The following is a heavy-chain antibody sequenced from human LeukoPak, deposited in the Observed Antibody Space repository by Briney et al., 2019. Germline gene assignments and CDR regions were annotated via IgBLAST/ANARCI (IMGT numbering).Heavy chain of an antibody. J-gene: IGHJ5*02. CDR2: ISAYNGNT. V-gene: IGHV1-18*01. Sequence: ASVKVSCKASGYTFTSYGISWVRQAPGRGLEWMGWISAYNGNTNYAQKLQGRVTMTTDTSTSTAYMELRSLRSDDTAVYYCARVRSGVHWFDPWGQGTLVTVSS. CDR1: GYTFTSYG. CDR3: ARVRSGVHWFDP.